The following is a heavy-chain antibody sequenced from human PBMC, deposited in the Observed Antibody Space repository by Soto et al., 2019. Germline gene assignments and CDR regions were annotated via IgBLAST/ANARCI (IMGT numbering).Heavy chain of an antibody. J-gene: IGHJ4*02. V-gene: IGHV2-70*11. Sequence: SGPTLVNPTQTLTLTCTFSGFSLSTSGMCVNWIPQPPGKALEWLARIDWDDDKHYSPSLKTRLTISKDTSKNQVVLTMTNMEPVDTATYYCARILTTGCRDDFWGQGALVTVSS. CDR3: ARILTTGCRDDF. CDR2: IDWDDDK. CDR1: GFSLSTSGMC. D-gene: IGHD3-22*01.